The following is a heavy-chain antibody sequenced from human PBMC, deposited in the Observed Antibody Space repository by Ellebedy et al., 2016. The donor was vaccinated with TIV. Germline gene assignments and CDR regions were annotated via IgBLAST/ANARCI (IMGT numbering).Heavy chain of an antibody. CDR2: ISISGIS. J-gene: IGHJ4*02. CDR1: GGSMIGYY. V-gene: IGHV4-4*07. Sequence: MPSETLSLTCTISGGSMIGYYWTWIRLPAGKELEWIGRISISGISNYHPSLKSRVSMSVDTSKKQFSLKLTSVSAADTAVDYCARGTDAFGELLFDYWGQGTLVTVSS. D-gene: IGHD3-10*01. CDR3: ARGTDAFGELLFDY.